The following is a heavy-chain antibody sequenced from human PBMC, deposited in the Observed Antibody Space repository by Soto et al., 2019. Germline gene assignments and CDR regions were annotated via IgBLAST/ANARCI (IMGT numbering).Heavy chain of an antibody. CDR1: GYSFTSYW. Sequence: GEALKLSCKGSGYSFTSYWISWVRQMPGKGLEWMGRIDPSDSYTNYSPSFQGHVTISADKSISTAYLQWSSLKASDTAMYYCARRNYDILTGYDWFDPWGQGTLVTVSS. J-gene: IGHJ5*02. CDR3: ARRNYDILTGYDWFDP. V-gene: IGHV5-10-1*01. CDR2: IDPSDSYT. D-gene: IGHD3-9*01.